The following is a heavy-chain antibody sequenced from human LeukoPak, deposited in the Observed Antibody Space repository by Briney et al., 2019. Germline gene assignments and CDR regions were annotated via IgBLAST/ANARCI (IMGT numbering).Heavy chain of an antibody. V-gene: IGHV4-61*02. D-gene: IGHD1-7*01. CDR1: GGSISSASYY. J-gene: IGHJ5*02. Sequence: PSQTLSLTCTVSGGSISSASYYWSWIRQPAGKGLEWIGRIYISGSTNYKSSLKSRVTISVDTSKNQFSLKLSSVTAADTAVYYCARGLRITGTTYPFDPWGQGTLVTVSS. CDR2: IYISGST. CDR3: ARGLRITGTTYPFDP.